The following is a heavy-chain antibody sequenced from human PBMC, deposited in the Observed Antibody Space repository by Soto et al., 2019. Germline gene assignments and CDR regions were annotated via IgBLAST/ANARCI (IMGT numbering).Heavy chain of an antibody. Sequence: PSETLSLTCAVSGGSISSGGYSWSWIRQPPGKGLEWIGYIYHSGSTYYNPSLKSRVTISVDRSKNQFSLKLSSVTAADTAVYYCARDVGSSHGPGHPHYFEYWGQGTLVTXSS. J-gene: IGHJ4*02. CDR1: GGSISSGGYS. CDR2: IYHSGST. V-gene: IGHV4-30-2*01. D-gene: IGHD2-2*01. CDR3: ARDVGSSHGPGHPHYFEY.